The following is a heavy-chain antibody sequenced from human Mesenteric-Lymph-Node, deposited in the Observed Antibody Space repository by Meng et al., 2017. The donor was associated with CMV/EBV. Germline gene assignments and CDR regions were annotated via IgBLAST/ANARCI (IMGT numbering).Heavy chain of an antibody. D-gene: IGHD4-17*01. CDR1: GWTFNSYA. J-gene: IGHJ4*02. Sequence: EVQLXXXXXGRGXPXXXLRLXXXASGWTFNSYAMSWVRQAPGKGLEWVSAISGTTVTSYYADSVKGRFTISRDNSKNTLYLQMNSLRAEDTAVYYCAKGSLKVTTKNFDYWGQGTLVTVSS. CDR2: ISGTTVTS. V-gene: IGHV3-23*01. CDR3: AKGSLKVTTKNFDY.